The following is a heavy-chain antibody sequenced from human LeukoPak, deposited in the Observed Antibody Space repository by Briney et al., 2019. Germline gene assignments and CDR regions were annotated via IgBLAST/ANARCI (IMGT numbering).Heavy chain of an antibody. CDR2: IIPIFGTA. V-gene: IGHV1-69*06. Sequence: ASVKVSCKASGGTFSSYAISWVRQAPGQGLEWMGGIIPIFGTANYAQKFQGRVTITADKSTGTAYMELSSLRSEDTAVYYCARVGAFVIGLRDYYYYYMDVWGKGTTVTVSS. CDR3: ARVGAFVIGLRDYYYYYMDV. J-gene: IGHJ6*03. D-gene: IGHD3-3*02. CDR1: GGTFSSYA.